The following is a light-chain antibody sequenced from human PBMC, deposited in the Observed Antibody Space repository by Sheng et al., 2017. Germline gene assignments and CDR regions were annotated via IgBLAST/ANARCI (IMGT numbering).Light chain of an antibody. J-gene: IGLJ2*01. V-gene: IGLV3-21*03. CDR1: NFRGKS. CDR2: DDD. Sequence: SYELTQPPSVSVAPGKTATITCGGNNFRGKSVQWYQQKPGQAPMLVVYDDDKRPSGNPERLSGSKSGSTATLIISRVEVGDEADYYCQVWETTSVIFGGGTKLTVL. CDR3: QVWETTSVI.